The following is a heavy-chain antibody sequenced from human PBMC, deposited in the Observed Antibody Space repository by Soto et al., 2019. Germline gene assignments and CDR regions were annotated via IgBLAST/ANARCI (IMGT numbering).Heavy chain of an antibody. CDR2: INGDGSSI. Sequence: EVQLVESGGGLVQPGGSLRLSCAASGFTFSSYWMHWVRQAPGKGLVWVSRINGDGSSISYADSVKGRFTISRDNAKDTLYLQMNSLRAEDTAVYYCATHLTTARRNAFDIWGQGTMVTVSS. D-gene: IGHD4-17*01. CDR3: ATHLTTARRNAFDI. J-gene: IGHJ3*02. CDR1: GFTFSSYW. V-gene: IGHV3-74*01.